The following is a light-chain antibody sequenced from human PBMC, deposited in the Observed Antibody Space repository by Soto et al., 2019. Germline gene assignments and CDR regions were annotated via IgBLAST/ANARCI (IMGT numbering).Light chain of an antibody. CDR3: HQSYRTPRT. J-gene: IGKJ1*01. CDR1: QTISSY. V-gene: IGKV1-39*01. Sequence: DIQMTQSPSSLSASVGDRVTITCRASQTISSYLNWYQQKPGKAPKLLIYAASSLHSGVPSRFSGSGSGTDFTLTISSLQPEDFATYYCHQSYRTPRTFGQGTKVEIK. CDR2: AAS.